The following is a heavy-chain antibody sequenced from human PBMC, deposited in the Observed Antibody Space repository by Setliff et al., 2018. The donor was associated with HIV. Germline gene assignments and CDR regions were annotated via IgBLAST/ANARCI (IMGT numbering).Heavy chain of an antibody. CDR2: IYYSGST. CDR3: AREDSYGSGSYSEYYFDY. CDR1: GYSISSSHW. D-gene: IGHD3-10*01. Sequence: SETLSLTCAVSGYSISSSHWWGWIRQPPGKGLEWIGYIYYSGSTNYNPSLKSRVTISVDTSKNQFSLKLSSVTAADTAVYYCAREDSYGSGSYSEYYFDYWGQGTLVTVSS. V-gene: IGHV4-28*03. J-gene: IGHJ4*02.